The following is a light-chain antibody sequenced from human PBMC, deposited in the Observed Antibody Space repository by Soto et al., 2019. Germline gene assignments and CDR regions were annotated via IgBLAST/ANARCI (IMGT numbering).Light chain of an antibody. V-gene: IGKV3-11*01. J-gene: IGKJ5*01. CDR1: QSVSSY. CDR3: QQRSKWAIT. Sequence: EIRLTQSPATLSVSTGERATLSCRASQSVSSYLAWYQQKPGQAPRLLIYDASNRATGIPARFSGSGSGTDFTLTISILEPEDFAVYYCQQRSKWAITFGQGTRLDI. CDR2: DAS.